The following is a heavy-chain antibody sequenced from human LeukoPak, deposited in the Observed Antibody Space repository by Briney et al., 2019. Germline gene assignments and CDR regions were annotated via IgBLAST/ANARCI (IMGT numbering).Heavy chain of an antibody. CDR3: AKDGNWASVS. CDR2: IRHDGTDQ. CDR1: GFTFS. J-gene: IGHJ5*02. Sequence: PGGPLRLSCVGSGFTFSVHWVRQVPGKGLEWLTFIRHDGTDQHYADSVRGRFTISRDNSKNTVYLQMSSLRPEDTALYYCAKDGNWASVSWGQGTLVTVSS. D-gene: IGHD7-27*01. V-gene: IGHV3-30*02.